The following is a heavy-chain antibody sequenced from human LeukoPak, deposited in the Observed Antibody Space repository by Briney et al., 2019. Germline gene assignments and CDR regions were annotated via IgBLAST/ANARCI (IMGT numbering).Heavy chain of an antibody. Sequence: GGSLRLSCAASGFTFTNYAMSWVRQAPGKGLEWVSGISGSGGSTYYADSVKGRFTISRDNSKNTLYLQMNSLRAEDTAVYYCAKGVVPVAIHWFDPWGQGTLVTVSS. J-gene: IGHJ5*02. CDR3: AKGVVPVAIHWFDP. D-gene: IGHD2-2*01. CDR1: GFTFTNYA. CDR2: ISGSGGST. V-gene: IGHV3-23*01.